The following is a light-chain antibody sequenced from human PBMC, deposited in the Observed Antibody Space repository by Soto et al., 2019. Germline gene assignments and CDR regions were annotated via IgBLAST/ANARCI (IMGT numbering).Light chain of an antibody. CDR2: EVS. CDR3: SSYTSSSTLV. Sequence: QSVLTQPASVSGSPGQSITISCTGTSSDVGGYNYVSWHQQHPGKAPKLMIYEVSNRPSGVSNRFSGSKSGNTASLTISGLQAEDEADYYCSSYTSSSTLVFDGGTKLTVL. J-gene: IGLJ2*01. V-gene: IGLV2-14*01. CDR1: SSDVGGYNY.